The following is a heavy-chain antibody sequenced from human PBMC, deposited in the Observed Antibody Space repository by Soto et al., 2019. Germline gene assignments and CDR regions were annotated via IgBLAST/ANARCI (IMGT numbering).Heavy chain of an antibody. CDR3: VRGGHGSGSYLGYY. CDR2: IRQDGGAQ. V-gene: IGHV3-7*03. D-gene: IGHD3-10*01. Sequence: EVQLVESGGGLAQPGGSLRLSCVASGFTFTTYWMSWVRQAPGKGLEWVANIRQDGGAQYYVDAVKGRCTISRDNAKNSVYLQMDSLRAEDTAVYYCVRGGHGSGSYLGYYWGQGILVTVSS. J-gene: IGHJ4*02. CDR1: GFTFTTYW.